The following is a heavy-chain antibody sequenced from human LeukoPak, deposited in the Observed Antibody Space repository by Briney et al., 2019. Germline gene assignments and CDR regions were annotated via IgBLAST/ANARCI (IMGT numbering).Heavy chain of an antibody. CDR3: ARRNYYDSSRNYYYYMDV. V-gene: IGHV1-2*02. D-gene: IGHD3-22*01. CDR1: GYTFTGYY. J-gene: IGHJ6*03. Sequence: GASVKVSCKASGYTFTGYYMHWVRQAPGQGLEWMGWINPNSGGTNYAQKFQGRVTMTRDTSISTAYMELSRLRSDDTAAYYCARRNYYDSSRNYYYYMDVWGKGTTVTVSS. CDR2: INPNSGGT.